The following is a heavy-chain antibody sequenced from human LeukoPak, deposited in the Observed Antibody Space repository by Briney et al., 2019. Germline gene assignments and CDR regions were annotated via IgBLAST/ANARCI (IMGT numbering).Heavy chain of an antibody. J-gene: IGHJ4*02. Sequence: GGSLRLSCAASGFTFSSYGMHWVRQAPGKGLEWVAFIRYDGSNKYYADSVKGRFTISRDDSKNTLYLQMNSLRAEDTAVYYCAKSRPQYSYGLYYFDYWGQGTLVTVSS. D-gene: IGHD5-18*01. V-gene: IGHV3-30*02. CDR1: GFTFSSYG. CDR2: IRYDGSNK. CDR3: AKSRPQYSYGLYYFDY.